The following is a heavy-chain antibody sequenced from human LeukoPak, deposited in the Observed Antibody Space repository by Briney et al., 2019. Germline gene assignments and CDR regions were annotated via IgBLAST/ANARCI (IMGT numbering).Heavy chain of an antibody. CDR2: ISDSGGST. Sequence: PGRSLRLSCAASGFTFRSFAMSWVRQAPGKGLEWVSGISDSGGSTYYADSVKGRFTISRDNSKNTLYLQMNSLRAEDTAVYYCATYRRGYYDSSDYYYFDYWGQGTLVTVSS. D-gene: IGHD3-22*01. J-gene: IGHJ4*02. CDR1: GFTFRSFA. V-gene: IGHV3-23*01. CDR3: ATYRRGYYDSSDYYYFDY.